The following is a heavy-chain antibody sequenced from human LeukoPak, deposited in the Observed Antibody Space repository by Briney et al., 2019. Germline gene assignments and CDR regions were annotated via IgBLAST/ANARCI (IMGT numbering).Heavy chain of an antibody. CDR3: AGRGRKGSGSSDCCFDL. V-gene: IGHV4-31*03. D-gene: IGHD3-22*01. Sequence: SETLSLTCTVSGGSISSGGYYWTWIRQHPGKGLEWIGYIYDSGGTNYNPSLKSRVTLSVDTSQNQFSLKLTSVTAADTAVYYCAGRGRKGSGSSDCCFDLWGRGTLSLSPQ. CDR2: IYDSGGT. CDR1: GGSISSGGYY. J-gene: IGHJ2*01.